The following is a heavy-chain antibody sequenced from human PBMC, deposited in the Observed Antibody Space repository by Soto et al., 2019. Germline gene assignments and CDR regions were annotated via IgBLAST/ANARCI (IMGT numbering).Heavy chain of an antibody. Sequence: SVKVSCKASGGTFSSYTISWVRQAPGQGLEWMGRIIPILGIANYAQKFQGRVTITADKSTSTAYMELSSLRSEDTAVYYCGRDLQGYCSSTSCYRFPYWGQGTLVTVSS. J-gene: IGHJ4*02. CDR3: GRDLQGYCSSTSCYRFPY. CDR2: IIPILGIA. V-gene: IGHV1-69*04. D-gene: IGHD2-2*02. CDR1: GGTFSSYT.